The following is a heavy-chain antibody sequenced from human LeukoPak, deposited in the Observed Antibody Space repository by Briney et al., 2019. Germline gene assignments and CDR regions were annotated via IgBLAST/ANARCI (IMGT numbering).Heavy chain of an antibody. V-gene: IGHV1-69*01. CDR3: ARDQGLTGYFDY. CDR2: IVPIFGTA. D-gene: IGHD3-9*01. CDR1: GGTFSSYA. Sequence: EASVKVSCKASGGTFSSYAISWVRQAPGQGLEWMGGIVPIFGTATYAQKFQGRVTITADESTSTAYMELSSLRSEDTAVYYCARDQGLTGYFDYWGQGTLVTVSS. J-gene: IGHJ4*02.